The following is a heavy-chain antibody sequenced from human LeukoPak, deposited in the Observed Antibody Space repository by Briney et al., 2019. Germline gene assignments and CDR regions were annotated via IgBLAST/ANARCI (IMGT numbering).Heavy chain of an antibody. D-gene: IGHD1-20*01. CDR2: IYYSGST. V-gene: IGHV4-31*03. J-gene: IGHJ3*02. CDR1: GGSISSGGYY. Sequence: SEALSLTCTVSGGSISSGGYYWSWIRQHPGKGLEWIGYIYYSGSTYYNPSLKSRVTISVDTSKNQFSLKLSSVTAADTAVYYCARGVTGTIIGAFDIWSQGTMVTVSS. CDR3: ARGVTGTIIGAFDI.